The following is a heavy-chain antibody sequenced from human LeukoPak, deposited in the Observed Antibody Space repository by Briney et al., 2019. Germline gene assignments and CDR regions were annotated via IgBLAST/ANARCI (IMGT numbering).Heavy chain of an antibody. D-gene: IGHD4-23*01. J-gene: IGHJ4*02. CDR3: ARGSPILYGGNTNYFDY. CDR2: IKQDGSEK. V-gene: IGHV3-7*04. Sequence: GGSLRRSCAASGFTFSSYWMSWVRKAPGKRLEWVAYIKQDGSEKYYVDSVKGRFIISRDNAKSSLYLQMNSLRVEDTAVYYCARGSPILYGGNTNYFDYWGQGTLVPVSS. CDR1: GFTFSSYW.